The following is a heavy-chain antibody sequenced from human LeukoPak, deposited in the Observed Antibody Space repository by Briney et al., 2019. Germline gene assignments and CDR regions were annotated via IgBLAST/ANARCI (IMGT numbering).Heavy chain of an antibody. D-gene: IGHD2/OR15-2a*01. CDR2: ISYDGSNK. J-gene: IGHJ4*02. CDR3: ARDGADGVKYQYFFDY. Sequence: PGMSLRPSCAASGFTFSTYSMHWVRQAPGKGLEWVAVISYDGSNKYYADSVKGRFTISRDNSKSTLYVQINSLKFDDSAVYYCARDGADGVKYQYFFDYWGQGSLVTVSS. V-gene: IGHV3-30*03. CDR1: GFTFSTYS.